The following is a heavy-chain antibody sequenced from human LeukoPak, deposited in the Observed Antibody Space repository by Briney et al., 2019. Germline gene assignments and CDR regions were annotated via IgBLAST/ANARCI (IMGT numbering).Heavy chain of an antibody. J-gene: IGHJ4*02. CDR1: GFTFSSYS. CDR2: ISSSSSTI. CDR3: ARGEAYSGYDSAFDY. Sequence: GGSLRLSCAASGFTFSSYSMNWVRQAPGKGLEWVSYISSSSSTIYYADSVKGRFTISRDNAKNSLYLQMNSLRAEDTAVYYCARGEAYSGYDSAFDYWGQGTLVTVSS. D-gene: IGHD5-12*01. V-gene: IGHV3-48*01.